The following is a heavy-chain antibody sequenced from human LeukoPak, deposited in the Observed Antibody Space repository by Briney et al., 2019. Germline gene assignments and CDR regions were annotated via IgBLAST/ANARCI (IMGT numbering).Heavy chain of an antibody. CDR3: ARTLGYCSGGSCYLNWFDP. J-gene: IGHJ5*02. CDR1: GGTFSSYA. CDR2: IIPILGIA. V-gene: IGHV1-69*04. Sequence: GASVKVSCKASGGTFSSYAISWVRQAPGQGLEWMGRIIPILGIANYAQKFQGRVTITADKSTSTAYMELSSLRSEDTAVYYCARTLGYCSGGSCYLNWFDPWGQGTLVTVSS. D-gene: IGHD2-15*01.